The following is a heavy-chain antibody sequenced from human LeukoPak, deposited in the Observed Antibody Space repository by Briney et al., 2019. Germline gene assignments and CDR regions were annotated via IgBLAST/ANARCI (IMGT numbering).Heavy chain of an antibody. J-gene: IGHJ4*02. CDR1: GYTFTAYY. CDR2: IDSKNGDT. Sequence: GASVKVSCKASGYTFTAYYMHWVRQAPGQGLEWMGWIDSKNGDTKYAQKFQSRLTITRDTSIGIAYMELRSLISDDTAVYYCAKDTLHSIAAAGKGFDYWGQGTLVTVSS. CDR3: AKDTLHSIAAAGKGFDY. D-gene: IGHD6-13*01. V-gene: IGHV1-2*02.